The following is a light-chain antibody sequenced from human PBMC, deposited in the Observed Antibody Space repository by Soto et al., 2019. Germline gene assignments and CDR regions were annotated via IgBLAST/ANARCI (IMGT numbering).Light chain of an antibody. CDR2: LEGDGSY. Sequence: QPVLSQSSSASASLGSSVKLTCTLSSGHSSFIIAWHQQQPGKAPRFLMKLEGDGSYDKGSGVPDRFSGSSSGADRYLTISNLQFEDEADYYCETWDDNTWVFGGGTKLTVL. V-gene: IGLV4-60*02. CDR3: ETWDDNTWV. CDR1: SGHSSFI. J-gene: IGLJ3*02.